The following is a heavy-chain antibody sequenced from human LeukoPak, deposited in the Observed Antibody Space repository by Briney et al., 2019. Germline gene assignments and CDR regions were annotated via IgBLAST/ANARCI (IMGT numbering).Heavy chain of an antibody. V-gene: IGHV1-69*15. J-gene: IGHJ4*02. D-gene: IGHD1-26*01. Sequence: SVKVSCKASGGTFSSYAISWVRQAPGQGLEWMGRIFPTFATANYAQKFQGRVTITADESTSTAYMELSSLRSEDTAVYYCARESGSYEAYFDYWGQGTLVTVSS. CDR3: ARESGSYEAYFDY. CDR2: IFPTFATA. CDR1: GGTFSSYA.